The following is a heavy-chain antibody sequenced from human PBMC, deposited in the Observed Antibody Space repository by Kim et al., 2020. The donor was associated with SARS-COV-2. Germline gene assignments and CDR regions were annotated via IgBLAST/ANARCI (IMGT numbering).Heavy chain of an antibody. V-gene: IGHV3-48*03. CDR1: GFTFSSYE. CDR2: ISSSGSTI. D-gene: IGHD2-2*01. Sequence: GGSLRLSCAASGFTFSSYEMNWVRQAPGKGLEWVSYISSSGSTIYYADSVKGRFTISRDNAKNSLYLQMNSLRAEDTAVYYCAREVPQFVLAQLLPYNWFDPWGQGTLVTVSS. CDR3: AREVPQFVLAQLLPYNWFDP. J-gene: IGHJ5*02.